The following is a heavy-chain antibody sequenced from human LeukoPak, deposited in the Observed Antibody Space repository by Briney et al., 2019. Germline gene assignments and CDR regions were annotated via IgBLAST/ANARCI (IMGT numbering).Heavy chain of an antibody. D-gene: IGHD3-16*02. CDR3: ARDLYREYRSFDY. Sequence: GGSLRLSCAASGFTFSSYGMHWVRQAPGKGLEWVAVISYDGSNKYYADSVKGRFTISRDNSKNTLYLQMNSLRAEDTAVYYCARDLYREYRSFDYWGQGTLVTVSS. CDR1: GFTFSSYG. V-gene: IGHV3-30*03. J-gene: IGHJ4*02. CDR2: ISYDGSNK.